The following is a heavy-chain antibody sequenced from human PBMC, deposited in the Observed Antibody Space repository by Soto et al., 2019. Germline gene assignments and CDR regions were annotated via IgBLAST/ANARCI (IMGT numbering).Heavy chain of an antibody. CDR3: ARGEVKYYDFWSGYAPYYGMDV. J-gene: IGHJ6*02. CDR2: INPSGGST. CDR1: GYTFTNYG. Sequence: SVKVSCKASGYTFTNYGISWVRQAPGQGLEWMGIINPSGGSTSYAQKFQGRVTMTRDTSTSTVYMELSSLRSEDTAVYYCARGEVKYYDFWSGYAPYYGMDVWGQVTTGTVSS. V-gene: IGHV1-46*01. D-gene: IGHD3-3*01.